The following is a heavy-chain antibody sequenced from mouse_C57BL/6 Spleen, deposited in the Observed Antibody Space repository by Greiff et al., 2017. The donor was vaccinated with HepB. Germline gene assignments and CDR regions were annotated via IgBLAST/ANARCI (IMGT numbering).Heavy chain of an antibody. CDR2: IHPNSGST. Sequence: QVQLQQSGAELVKPGASVKLSCKASGYTFTSYWMHWVKQRPGQGLEWIGMIHPNSGSTNYNEKFKSKATLTVDKSSSTAYMQLSSLTSEDSAVYYCARPGSSYGYFDVWGTGTTVTVSS. D-gene: IGHD1-1*01. J-gene: IGHJ1*03. V-gene: IGHV1-64*01. CDR3: ARPGSSYGYFDV. CDR1: GYTFTSYW.